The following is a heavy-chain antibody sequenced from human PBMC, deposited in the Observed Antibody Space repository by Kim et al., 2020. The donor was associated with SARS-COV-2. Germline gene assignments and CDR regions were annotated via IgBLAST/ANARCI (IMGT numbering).Heavy chain of an antibody. V-gene: IGHV1-69*01. J-gene: IGHJ5*02. D-gene: IGHD6-6*01. Sequence: AQKFQGRVAITGDESTSTAYMELSSLRSEDTAVYYCASNQVSAPKNWFDPWGQGTLVTVSS. CDR3: ASNQVSAPKNWFDP.